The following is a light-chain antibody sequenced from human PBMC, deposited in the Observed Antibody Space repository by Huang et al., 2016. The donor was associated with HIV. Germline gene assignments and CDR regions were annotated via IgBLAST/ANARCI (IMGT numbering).Light chain of an antibody. J-gene: IGKJ2*01. CDR1: QSVSKN. Sequence: EIVMTQSPVILSVSPGERVTLSCRASQSVSKNLAWHQQKPGQPPRLLMYGASTRATGIPARFSASGSGTAFTLTISSLQSEDFAVYYCQQYTNWPYTFGQGTKLEIK. CDR3: QQYTNWPYT. CDR2: GAS. V-gene: IGKV3-15*01.